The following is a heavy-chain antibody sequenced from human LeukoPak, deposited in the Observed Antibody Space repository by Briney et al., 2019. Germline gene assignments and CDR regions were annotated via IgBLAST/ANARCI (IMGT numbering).Heavy chain of an antibody. CDR2: IRSKANSYAT. Sequence: GGSLRLSYAPSGFTFSGSTMHWVRQASGKGLEWVGRIRSKANSYATAYAASVKGRFTISRDDSKNTAYLQMNSLRAEDTAVYYCAKDRRPNSYSSSWLDYWGQGTLITVSS. V-gene: IGHV3-73*01. CDR1: GFTFSGST. D-gene: IGHD6-13*01. J-gene: IGHJ4*02. CDR3: AKDRRPNSYSSSWLDY.